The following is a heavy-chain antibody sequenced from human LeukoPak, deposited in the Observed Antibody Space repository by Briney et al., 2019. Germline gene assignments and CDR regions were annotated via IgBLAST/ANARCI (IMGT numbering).Heavy chain of an antibody. CDR2: INSDGINT. V-gene: IGHV3-74*01. CDR3: AKGTYCSGGSCYPSVYYYYYMDV. J-gene: IGHJ6*03. D-gene: IGHD2-15*01. CDR1: GFTFSNYW. Sequence: GGSLRLSCAASGFTFSNYWMHWVRQAPGKGLVWVSRINSDGINTSYADSVKGRFTISRDNSKNTLYLQMNSLRAEDTAVYYCAKGTYCSGGSCYPSVYYYYYMDVWGKGTTVTVSS.